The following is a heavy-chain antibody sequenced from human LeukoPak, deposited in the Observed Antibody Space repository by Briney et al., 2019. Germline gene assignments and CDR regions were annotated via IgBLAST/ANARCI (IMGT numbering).Heavy chain of an antibody. D-gene: IGHD1-26*01. J-gene: IGHJ4*02. CDR2: INCHSGGT. Sequence: GASVKVSCKSSGYTFTGYYIHWVRQAPGQGLEWMGWINCHSGGTNHAQKFQGSVTMTRDPSISTAYMELTSLISDDTAVYYCARGDTYEVDYWGQGTLVTVSS. CDR1: GYTFTGYY. CDR3: ARGDTYEVDY. V-gene: IGHV1-2*02.